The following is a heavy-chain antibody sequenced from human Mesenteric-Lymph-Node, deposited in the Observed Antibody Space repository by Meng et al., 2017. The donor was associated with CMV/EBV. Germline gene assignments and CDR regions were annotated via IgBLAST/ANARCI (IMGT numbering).Heavy chain of an antibody. V-gene: IGHV1-18*03. CDR1: GYTFNSYG. Sequence: ASVKVSCKASGYTFNSYGISWVRQAPGQGLEWMGWISTYNGNTNYAQKFQGRVTMTTDTSARTAYMEVRSLRPDDMAVYYCARSTYDSGSYFGGMDVWGQGTTVTVSS. J-gene: IGHJ6*02. CDR3: ARSTYDSGSYFGGMDV. CDR2: ISTYNGNT. D-gene: IGHD3-10*01.